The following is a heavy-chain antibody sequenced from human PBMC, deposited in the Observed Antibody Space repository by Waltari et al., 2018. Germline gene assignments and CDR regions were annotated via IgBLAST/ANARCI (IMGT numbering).Heavy chain of an antibody. CDR2: IYYSGST. Sequence: QLQLQESGPGLVKPSETLSLTCTVSGGSISSSSYYWGWIRQPPGKGLEWIGSIYYSGSTYYNPSLKSRVTISVNTSKNQFTLKLSSVTAADTAVYYCARHYGLLWFGELVEAFDIWGQGTMVTVSS. CDR3: ARHYGLLWFGELVEAFDI. CDR1: GGSISSSSYY. D-gene: IGHD3-10*01. V-gene: IGHV4-39*01. J-gene: IGHJ3*02.